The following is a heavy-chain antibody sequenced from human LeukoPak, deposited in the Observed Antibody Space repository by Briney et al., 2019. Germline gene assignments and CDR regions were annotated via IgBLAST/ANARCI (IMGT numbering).Heavy chain of an antibody. V-gene: IGHV3-33*03. CDR3: AKDMGWYYYDSSGSKGFDY. CDR1: GFTFSSYG. J-gene: IGHJ4*02. Sequence: GGSLRLSCAASGFTFSSYGMHWVRQAPGKGLEWVAVIWYDGSNKYYADSVKGRFTISRDNAKNSLYLQMNSLRAEDTALYYCAKDMGWYYYDSSGSKGFDYWGQGTLVTVSS. CDR2: IWYDGSNK. D-gene: IGHD3-22*01.